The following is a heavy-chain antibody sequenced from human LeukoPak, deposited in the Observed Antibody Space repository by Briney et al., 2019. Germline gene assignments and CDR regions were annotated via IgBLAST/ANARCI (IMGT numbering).Heavy chain of an antibody. CDR2: IKQDGSER. CDR1: GLTVSSNS. D-gene: IGHD6-19*01. V-gene: IGHV3-7*04. J-gene: IGHJ5*02. CDR3: ARGSAAGSA. Sequence: PGGSLRLSCAASGLTVSSNSMSWVRQAPGKGLEWVATIKQDGSERYYVDSVKGRFTISRDNAKNSLYLQMNSLRAEDTALFYCARGSAAGSAWGQGTLVTVSS.